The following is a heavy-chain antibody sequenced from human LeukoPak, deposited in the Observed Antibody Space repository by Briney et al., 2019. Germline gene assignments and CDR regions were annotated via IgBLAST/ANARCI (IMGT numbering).Heavy chain of an antibody. J-gene: IGHJ6*03. CDR1: GGTFSSYA. D-gene: IGHD3-3*01. Sequence: SVKVSCKASGGTFSSYAISWVRQAPGQGLEWMGGIIPIFGTANYAQKFQGRVTIAADESTSTAYMELSSLRSEDTAVYYCAMIDFWSGYYYYYYMDVWGKGTTVTVSS. CDR3: AMIDFWSGYYYYYYMDV. CDR2: IIPIFGTA. V-gene: IGHV1-69*13.